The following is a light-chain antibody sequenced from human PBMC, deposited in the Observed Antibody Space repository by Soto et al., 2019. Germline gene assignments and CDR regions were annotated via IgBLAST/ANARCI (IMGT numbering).Light chain of an antibody. J-gene: IGKJ1*01. V-gene: IGKV1-5*03. Sequence: DISMTQSPSILSASVGDRVTITCRASQSISSWLAWYQQKPGKAPNLLIHKASHLESGVPSRFSGSGSGTEFTLTISSLQPGDFATYYCQHYNTYPWTFGQGTKVEIK. CDR1: QSISSW. CDR3: QHYNTYPWT. CDR2: KAS.